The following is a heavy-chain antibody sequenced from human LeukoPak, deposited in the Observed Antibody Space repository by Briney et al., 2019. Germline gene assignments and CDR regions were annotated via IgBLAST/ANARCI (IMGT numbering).Heavy chain of an antibody. J-gene: IGHJ4*02. Sequence: PGGSLRLSCVASGFTFSSYAMSWVRQAPGKGLECVSAISGSGGSTYYADSVKGRFTISRDNSKNTLYLQMNSLRAEDTAVYYCAKDRAIFGVAPTYFDYWGQGTLVTVST. CDR1: GFTFSSYA. D-gene: IGHD3-3*01. V-gene: IGHV3-23*01. CDR3: AKDRAIFGVAPTYFDY. CDR2: ISGSGGST.